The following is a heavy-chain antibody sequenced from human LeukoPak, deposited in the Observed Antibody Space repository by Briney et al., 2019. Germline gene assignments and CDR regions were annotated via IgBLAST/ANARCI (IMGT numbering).Heavy chain of an antibody. CDR2: ISGSGGTT. V-gene: IGHV3-23*01. Sequence: PSGGSLRLSCAASGFTFSTYAMSWVRQAPGKGLEWVSGISGSGGTTYYADSVKGRFTISRDNSKNTLYLQMDSLRAEDTAVYHCAKSYYYGSGSYSRNNWFDPWGQGTLVTVSS. CDR1: GFTFSTYA. D-gene: IGHD3-10*01. J-gene: IGHJ5*02. CDR3: AKSYYYGSGSYSRNNWFDP.